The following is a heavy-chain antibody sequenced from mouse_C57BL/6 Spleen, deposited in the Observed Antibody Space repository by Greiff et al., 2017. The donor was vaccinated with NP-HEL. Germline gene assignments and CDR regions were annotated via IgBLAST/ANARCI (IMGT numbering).Heavy chain of an antibody. D-gene: IGHD1-3*01. V-gene: IGHV1-4*01. Sequence: QVQLKESGAELARPGASVKMSCKASGYTFTSYTMHWVKQRPGQGLEWIGYINPSSGYTKYNQKFKDKATLTADKSSSTAYMQLSSLTSEDSAVYYCARSGSSYYFDDWGQGTTLTVSS. CDR1: GYTFTSYT. J-gene: IGHJ2*01. CDR3: ARSGSSYYFDD. CDR2: INPSSGYT.